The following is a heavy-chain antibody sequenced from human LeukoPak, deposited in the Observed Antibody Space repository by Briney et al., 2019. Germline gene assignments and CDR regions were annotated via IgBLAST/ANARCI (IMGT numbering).Heavy chain of an antibody. V-gene: IGHV3-33*08. J-gene: IGHJ5*02. CDR2: IWCDGSYE. CDR3: ARDGSGLAVRGWFDT. CDR1: GFTLSGYW. Sequence: GGSLTLSCAASGFTLSGYWMSWLRQAPGKGLEWVAVIWCDGSYEYYGDSVKGRFAISRDNSKNTVYLQMNSLRAGDTAVYFCARDGSGLAVRGWFDTWGQGTVVTVSS. D-gene: IGHD3-10*01.